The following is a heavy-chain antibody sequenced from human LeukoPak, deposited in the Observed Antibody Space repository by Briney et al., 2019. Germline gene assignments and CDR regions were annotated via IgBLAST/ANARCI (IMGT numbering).Heavy chain of an antibody. D-gene: IGHD3-3*01. CDR3: ARDWETIFGVVDKD. V-gene: IGHV1-2*02. CDR1: GYTFTGYY. J-gene: IGHJ1*01. Sequence: GASVKVSCKASGYTFTGYYMHWVRQAPGQGLEWMGWINPNSGGTNYAQKFQGRVTMTRDTSISTAYMELSRLRSDDTAVYCCARDWETIFGVVDKDWGQGTLVTVSS. CDR2: INPNSGGT.